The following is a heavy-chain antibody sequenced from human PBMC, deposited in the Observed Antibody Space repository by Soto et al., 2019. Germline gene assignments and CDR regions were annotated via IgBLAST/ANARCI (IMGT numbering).Heavy chain of an antibody. J-gene: IGHJ5*02. V-gene: IGHV1-3*01. CDR2: INGGSGHT. Sequence: ASVKVSCKTSGFAFTNSTIHWVRQAPGQRLEWMGWINGGSGHTRYSQNFQARVTITKDTSASSAYMELRSLRSEDTAVYYCARVLTPNWFDTWGQGTLVTVSS. CDR1: GFAFTNST. D-gene: IGHD2-15*01. CDR3: ARVLTPNWFDT.